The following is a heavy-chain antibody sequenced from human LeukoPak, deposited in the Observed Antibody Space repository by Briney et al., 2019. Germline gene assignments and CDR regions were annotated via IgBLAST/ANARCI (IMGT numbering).Heavy chain of an antibody. CDR3: AREGDGYTFDY. Sequence: SETLSLTCTVSGGSISSYYWSWIRQPPGKGLEWIGYIYYSGSTNYNPSLKSRVTISVDTSKNQFSLKLSSVTAADTAAYYCAREGDGYTFDYWGQGTLVTVSS. CDR2: IYYSGST. CDR1: GGSISSYY. V-gene: IGHV4-59*12. J-gene: IGHJ4*02. D-gene: IGHD5-24*01.